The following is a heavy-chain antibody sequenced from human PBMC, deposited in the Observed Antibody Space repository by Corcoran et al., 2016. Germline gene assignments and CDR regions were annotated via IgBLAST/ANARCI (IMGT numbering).Heavy chain of an antibody. CDR3: ARRVAIGGGREQRWIHLDY. D-gene: IGHD2-15*01. Sequence: EVQLVQSGAEVKKPGESLKISCKGSGYIFTSYWIGWVRQMPWKGLAWMGIIYPDDSDTRYSPAFQGQVTISADKSISTAYLQWSSLKASDTAMEYWARRVAIGGGREQRWIHLDYWGQGTLVTVSS. V-gene: IGHV5-51*01. J-gene: IGHJ4*02. CDR1: GYIFTSYW. CDR2: IYPDDSDT.